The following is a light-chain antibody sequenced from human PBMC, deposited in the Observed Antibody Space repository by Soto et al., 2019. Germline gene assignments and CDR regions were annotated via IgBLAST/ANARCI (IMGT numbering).Light chain of an antibody. CDR1: QSVSTN. V-gene: IGKV3-20*01. Sequence: EIVLTQSPGTRSLSAGERATLSCRASQSVSTNLAWYQQKPGQAPRLLIYGASTRATGIPDRFSGSGSGTEFTLTINRVETEDFAVYYCQQYGRSPTTFGQGTKVDIK. CDR2: GAS. J-gene: IGKJ1*01. CDR3: QQYGRSPTT.